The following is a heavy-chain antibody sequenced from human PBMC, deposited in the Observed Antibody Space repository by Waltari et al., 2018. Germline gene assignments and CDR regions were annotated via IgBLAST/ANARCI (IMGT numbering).Heavy chain of an antibody. D-gene: IGHD3-10*01. CDR3: ARGPWGYGSGSYVDY. CDR1: GFTVSSNY. J-gene: IGHJ4*02. CDR2: IYGGGST. Sequence: EVQLVETGGGLIQPGGSLRLSCAASGFTVSSNYMSWVRQAPGKGLEWVSVIYGGGSTYYADSVKGRFTISRDNSKNTLYLQMNSLRAEDTAVYYCARGPWGYGSGSYVDYWGQGTLVTVSS. V-gene: IGHV3-53*02.